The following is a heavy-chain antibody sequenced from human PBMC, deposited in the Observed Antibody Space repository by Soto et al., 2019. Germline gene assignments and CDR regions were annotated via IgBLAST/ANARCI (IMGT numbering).Heavy chain of an antibody. V-gene: IGHV4-34*01. D-gene: IGHD3-22*01. CDR1: GGSFSGYY. Sequence: SETLSLTCAVYGGSFSGYYWSWIRQPPGKGLEWIGEINHSGSTNYNPSLKSRVTISVDTSKNQFSLKLSSVTAAGTAVYYCARGLLPNSRGVYFQHWGQGTLVTVSS. CDR2: INHSGST. J-gene: IGHJ1*01. CDR3: ARGLLPNSRGVYFQH.